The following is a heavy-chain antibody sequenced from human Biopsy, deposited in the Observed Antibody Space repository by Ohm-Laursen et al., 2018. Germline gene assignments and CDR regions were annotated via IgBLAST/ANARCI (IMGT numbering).Heavy chain of an antibody. D-gene: IGHD2-2*01. J-gene: IGHJ6*02. Sequence: SLRLSCSAPGFIFSTYTMNWVRQAPGEGLEWVSSINSRSSDIYYADSVKGRFTISRDNAKNSLFLHMNSLRAEDTAVYYVASESALKWYQSLSYFNGMDVWGQGTTVTVSS. CDR3: ASESALKWYQSLSYFNGMDV. CDR2: INSRSSDI. V-gene: IGHV3-21*01. CDR1: GFIFSTYT.